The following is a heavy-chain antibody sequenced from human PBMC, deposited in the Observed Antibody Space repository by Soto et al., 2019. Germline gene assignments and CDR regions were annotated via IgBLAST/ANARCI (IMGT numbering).Heavy chain of an antibody. J-gene: IGHJ3*02. V-gene: IGHV3-23*01. CDR1: GFTLSSYD. D-gene: IGHD3-9*01. Sequence: EVQLLESGGGLVQPGGSLRLSCAASGFTLSSYDMGWVRQAPGRGLEWISLIRGSGGATFHADSVEGRLTISRDISKKTLYLQMTSLRAEDSAVYYCAKDRGDNAGYPAFDIWGQGTMVTVSS. CDR3: AKDRGDNAGYPAFDI. CDR2: IRGSGGAT.